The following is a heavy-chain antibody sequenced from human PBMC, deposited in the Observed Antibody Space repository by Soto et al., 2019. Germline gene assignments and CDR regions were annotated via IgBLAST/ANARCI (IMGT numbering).Heavy chain of an antibody. CDR3: ASDCAIGDAFDI. Sequence: QVQLQESGPGLVKPSQTLSLTCTVSGGSISSGDYYWSWIRQPPGKGLEWIGYIYYSGSTFYNPFLKIRVTVLAAASKNQFDSKLSSVTDVDTAVYDSASDCAIGDAFDIWGQGTMVTVYS. CDR2: IYYSGST. CDR1: GGSISSGDYY. V-gene: IGHV4-30-4*01. J-gene: IGHJ3*02. D-gene: IGHD2-21*01.